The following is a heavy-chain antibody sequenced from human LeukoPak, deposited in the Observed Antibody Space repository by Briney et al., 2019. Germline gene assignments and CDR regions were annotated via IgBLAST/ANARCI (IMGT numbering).Heavy chain of an antibody. CDR2: IYTSGST. J-gene: IGHJ4*02. D-gene: IGHD3-10*01. CDR1: GGSIRSYY. V-gene: IGHV4-4*09. Sequence: SETLSLTCTGSGGSIRSYYWSWIRQPPGKGLEWIGYIYTSGSTNYNPSLKSRVTISVDTSKNQFSLKLSSVTAADTAVYYCARRVAAVGEYYFDYWGQGTLVTVSS. CDR3: ARRVAAVGEYYFDY.